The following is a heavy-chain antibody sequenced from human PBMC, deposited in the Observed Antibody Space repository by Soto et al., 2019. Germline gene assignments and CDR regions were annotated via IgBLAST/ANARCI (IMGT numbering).Heavy chain of an antibody. CDR2: ISSSSSTI. J-gene: IGHJ4*02. CDR1: GFTFSSYS. D-gene: IGHD4-17*01. Sequence: EVQLVESGGGWVQPGGSLRLSCAASGFTFSSYSMNWVRQAPGKGLEWVSYISSSSSTIYYADSVKGRFTISRDNAQNSVYLQMNSLRDEDTALYYCARLPTVTFPNFDTWGQGTLVTVSS. CDR3: ARLPTVTFPNFDT. V-gene: IGHV3-48*02.